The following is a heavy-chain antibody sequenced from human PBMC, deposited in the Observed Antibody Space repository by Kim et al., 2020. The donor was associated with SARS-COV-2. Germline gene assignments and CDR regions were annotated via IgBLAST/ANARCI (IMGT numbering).Heavy chain of an antibody. CDR2: ISSSSSYT. CDR3: AREPWTGGSCDSHVHDAFEI. J-gene: IGHJ3*02. Sequence: GGSLRLSCAASGFTFSNYYMSWIRQAPGKGLEWVSYISSSSSYTNYADSVKGRFTISRDNAKNSLYLQMNSLRAEDTAVYYCAREPWTGGSCDSHVHDAFEIWGQGTRVTVAS. D-gene: IGHD2-15*01. CDR1: GFTFSNYY. V-gene: IGHV3-11*05.